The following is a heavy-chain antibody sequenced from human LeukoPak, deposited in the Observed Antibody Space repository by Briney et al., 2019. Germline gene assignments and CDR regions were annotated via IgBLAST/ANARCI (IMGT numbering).Heavy chain of an antibody. V-gene: IGHV3-15*07. CDR1: GFTFTNAW. Sequence: GGSLRLSCAASGFTFTNAWMNWVRQAPGKGLEWVGRVKSKADGETIDYAAPVKGRFTFSRDDSKNMLYLQMNSLKSEDTAVYYCSTLTSRGLSDSWGQGTLVTVSS. D-gene: IGHD1-20*01. J-gene: IGHJ4*02. CDR2: VKSKADGETI. CDR3: STLTSRGLSDS.